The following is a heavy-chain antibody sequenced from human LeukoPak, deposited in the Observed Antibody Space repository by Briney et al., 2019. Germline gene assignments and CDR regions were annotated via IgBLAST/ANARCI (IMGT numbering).Heavy chain of an antibody. Sequence: AGGSLRLSCAASELSVGSNYMTWVRQAPGKGLEWVSLIYSGGSTYYADSVKGRFTISRDNSKNTLYLQMNSLRAEDTAVYYCAKIGSGSYFVDYWGQGTLVTVSS. CDR1: ELSVGSNY. CDR2: IYSGGST. CDR3: AKIGSGSYFVDY. J-gene: IGHJ4*02. D-gene: IGHD1-26*01. V-gene: IGHV3-66*01.